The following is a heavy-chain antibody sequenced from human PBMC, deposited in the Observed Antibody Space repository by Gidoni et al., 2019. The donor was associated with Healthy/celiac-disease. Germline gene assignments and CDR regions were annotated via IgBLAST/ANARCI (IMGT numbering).Heavy chain of an antibody. CDR1: GYSVTSYW. CDR3: ARSPGIAVARGAFDI. Sequence: EVQLVQSGAEVKKPGESLKIACKGAGYSVTSYWIGWVRQMPGKGLEWMGIIYPGDSDTRYSPSFQGQVTISADKSISTAYLQWSSLNASDTAMYYCARSPGIAVARGAFDIWGQGTMVTVSS. V-gene: IGHV5-51*01. J-gene: IGHJ3*02. D-gene: IGHD6-19*01. CDR2: IYPGDSDT.